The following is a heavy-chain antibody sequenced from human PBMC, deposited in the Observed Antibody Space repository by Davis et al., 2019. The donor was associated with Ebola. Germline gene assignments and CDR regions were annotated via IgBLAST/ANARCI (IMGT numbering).Heavy chain of an antibody. D-gene: IGHD3-10*01. V-gene: IGHV1-46*01. J-gene: IGHJ6*02. CDR2: INPSGGST. CDR1: GYTFTSYY. CDR3: ARVPGGTMVRGDGMDV. Sequence: ASVKVSCKASGYTFTSYYMHWVRQAPGQGLEWMGIINPSGGSTSYAQKFQGRVTMTRDTSTSTVYMELSSLRSEDTAVYYCARVPGGTMVRGDGMDVWGQGTTVTVSS.